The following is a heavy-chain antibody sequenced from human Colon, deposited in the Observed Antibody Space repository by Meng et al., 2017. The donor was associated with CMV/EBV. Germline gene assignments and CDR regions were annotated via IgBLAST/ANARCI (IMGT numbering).Heavy chain of an antibody. CDR3: ARERGIVGASHYYFDS. CDR2: INPGGVTT. D-gene: IGHD1-26*01. Sequence: ASVPVSCLPSVYTFTSYYLHWVRQAPGQGLEGVSVINPGGVTTGYAEKFQGRVTATRDTSTSTVYLELSSLTAEDTAVYFCARERGIVGASHYYFDSWGQGTLVTVSS. J-gene: IGHJ4*02. V-gene: IGHV1-46*01. CDR1: VYTFTSYY.